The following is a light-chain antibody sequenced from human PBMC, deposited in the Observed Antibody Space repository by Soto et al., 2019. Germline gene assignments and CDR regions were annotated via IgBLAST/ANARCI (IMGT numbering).Light chain of an antibody. Sequence: DIQMTQSPSSLSASVGDRVTITCRASQGISNYLAWYQQQPGKVPKLLIYVASTLQSGVPSRFSGSRSGADFPLIISSLQAEDVATYFCQEYNSAPWTFGQGTKVEIK. J-gene: IGKJ1*01. CDR2: VAS. V-gene: IGKV1-27*01. CDR1: QGISNY. CDR3: QEYNSAPWT.